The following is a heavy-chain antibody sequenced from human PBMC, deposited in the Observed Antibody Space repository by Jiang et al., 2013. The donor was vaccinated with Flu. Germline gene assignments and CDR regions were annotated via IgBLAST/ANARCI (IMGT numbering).Heavy chain of an antibody. CDR2: T. V-gene: IGHV4-61*02. J-gene: IGHJ4*02. CDR3: ARDGNYYYYDSSGFLFDY. Sequence: TNYDPSLESRVTISRDLSKNHFSLTLDSVTAADTAVYYCARDGNYYYYDSSGFLFDYWGQGALVTVSS. D-gene: IGHD3-22*01.